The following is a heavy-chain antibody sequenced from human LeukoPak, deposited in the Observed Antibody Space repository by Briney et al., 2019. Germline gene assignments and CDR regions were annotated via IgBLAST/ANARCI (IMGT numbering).Heavy chain of an antibody. J-gene: IGHJ4*02. D-gene: IGHD5-18*01. CDR2: ISGSGGST. V-gene: IGHV3-23*01. CDR3: ARSWIQLWLLGY. CDR1: GFTFSSYA. Sequence: GGSLRLSCAASGFTFSSYAMSWVRQAPGKGLEWVSAISGSGGSTYYADSVKGRFTISRGNSKNTLYLQMNSPRAEDTAVYYCARSWIQLWLLGYWGQGTLVTVSS.